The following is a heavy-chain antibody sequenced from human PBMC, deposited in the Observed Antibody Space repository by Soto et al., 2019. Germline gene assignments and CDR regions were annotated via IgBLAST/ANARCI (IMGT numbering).Heavy chain of an antibody. V-gene: IGHV4-34*01. Sequence: PSETLSLTCAVYGGSFSGYYWSWIRQPPGKGLEWIGEINHSGSTNYNPSLKSRVTISVDTSKNQFSLKLSSVTAADTAVYYCARGQGDGYNFVFDYWGQGTLVTVSS. D-gene: IGHD5-12*01. CDR3: ARGQGDGYNFVFDY. CDR1: GGSFSGYY. CDR2: INHSGST. J-gene: IGHJ4*02.